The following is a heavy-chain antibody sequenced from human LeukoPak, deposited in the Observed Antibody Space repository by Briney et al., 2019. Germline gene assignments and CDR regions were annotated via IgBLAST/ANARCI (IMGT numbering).Heavy chain of an antibody. CDR2: IKQDGSEK. Sequence: GTSLRLSCAASEFTFDSYAMHWVRQAPGKGLEWVADIKQDGSEKYYVDSVKGRFTISRDNAKNSLYLQMNSLRADDTALYYCARDRFGYSMFDYWGQGTLVTVSS. V-gene: IGHV3-7*01. CDR3: ARDRFGYSMFDY. J-gene: IGHJ4*02. D-gene: IGHD3-22*01. CDR1: EFTFDSYA.